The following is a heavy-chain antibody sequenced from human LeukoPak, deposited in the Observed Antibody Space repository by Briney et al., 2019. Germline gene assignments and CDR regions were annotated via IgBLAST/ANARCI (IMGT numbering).Heavy chain of an antibody. D-gene: IGHD2-2*01. CDR3: ARGTDGAPSNNWFDP. Sequence: ASVKVSCKASGYTFTGYYMHWVRQAPGQGLEWMGWINPNSGGTSYAQKFQGRVTMTRDASTSTVYTELSSLRSEDTAVYYGARGTDGAPSNNWFDPWGQGTLVTVSS. V-gene: IGHV1-2*02. CDR2: INPNSGGT. CDR1: GYTFTGYY. J-gene: IGHJ5*02.